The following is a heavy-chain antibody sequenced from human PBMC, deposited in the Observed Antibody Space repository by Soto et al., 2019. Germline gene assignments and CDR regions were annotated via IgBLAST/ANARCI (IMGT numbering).Heavy chain of an antibody. CDR1: GYTFTSYG. CDR2: ISAYNGNT. D-gene: IGHD6-13*01. CDR3: ARALTYSSSWSNWFDP. V-gene: IGHV1-18*01. Sequence: ASVKVSCKASGYTFTSYGISWVRQAPGQGLEWMGWISAYNGNTNYAQKLQGRVTMTTDTSTSTAYMELRSLRSDDTAVYYCARALTYSSSWSNWFDPWGQGTLVPVSS. J-gene: IGHJ5*02.